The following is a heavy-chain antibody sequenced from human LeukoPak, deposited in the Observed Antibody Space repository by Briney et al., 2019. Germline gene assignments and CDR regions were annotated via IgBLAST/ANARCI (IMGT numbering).Heavy chain of an antibody. CDR1: GYTFTCYY. D-gene: IGHD6-19*01. J-gene: IGHJ4*02. V-gene: IGHV1-2*06. Sequence: ASVKVSCKASGYTFTCYYMHWVRQAPGQGLEWMGRINPNSGGTNYAQKFQGRVTMTRDTSISTAYMELSRLRSDDTAVYYCARGADSSGISDFDYWGQGTLVTVSS. CDR2: INPNSGGT. CDR3: ARGADSSGISDFDY.